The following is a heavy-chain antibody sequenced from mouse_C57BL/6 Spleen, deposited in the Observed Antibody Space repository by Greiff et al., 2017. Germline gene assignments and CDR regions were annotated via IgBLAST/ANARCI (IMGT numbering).Heavy chain of an antibody. D-gene: IGHD2-4*01. CDR3: TYDYDEPFAY. V-gene: IGHV6-3*01. CDR1: GFTFSNYW. J-gene: IGHJ3*01. CDR2: IRLKSDNYAT. Sequence: DVKLVESGGGLVQPGGSMKLSCVASGFTFSNYWMNWVRQSPEKGLEWVAQIRLKSDNYATHYAESVKGRFTISRDDSKSSVYLQMNNLRAEDTGIYYCTYDYDEPFAYWGQGTLVTVSA.